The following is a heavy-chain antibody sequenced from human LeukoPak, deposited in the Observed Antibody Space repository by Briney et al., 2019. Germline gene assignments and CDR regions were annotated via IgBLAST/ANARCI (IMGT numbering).Heavy chain of an antibody. CDR2: LNPNSGGT. Sequence: ASVKVSCKASGYTFTGYYMHWVRQAPGQGLEWMGWLNPNSGGTKYAQKLQGRVTMTTDTSTSTAYMELRSLRSDDTAVYYCARLTIFGVVTTYYYGMDVWGQGTTVTVSS. CDR3: ARLTIFGVVTTYYYGMDV. D-gene: IGHD3-3*01. V-gene: IGHV1-2*02. CDR1: GYTFTGYY. J-gene: IGHJ6*02.